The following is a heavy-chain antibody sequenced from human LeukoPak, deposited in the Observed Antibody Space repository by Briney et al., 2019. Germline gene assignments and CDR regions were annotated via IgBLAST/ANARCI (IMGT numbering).Heavy chain of an antibody. J-gene: IGHJ4*02. D-gene: IGHD3-22*01. CDR1: GGSIISYY. Sequence: PSETLSLTCTVSGGSIISYYWSWIRQPPGQGLEWIGYISYSGTTNYNPSLQSRVTISVDTSKNQFSLKLSSVTAADTAVYYCARGSSGYYYVSDYWGQGPLVTVSS. V-gene: IGHV4-59*01. CDR2: ISYSGTT. CDR3: ARGSSGYYYVSDY.